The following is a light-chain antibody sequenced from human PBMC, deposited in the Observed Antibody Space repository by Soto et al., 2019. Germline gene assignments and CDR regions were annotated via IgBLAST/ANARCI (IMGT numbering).Light chain of an antibody. CDR3: STWDDRLNGWL. Sequence: QSVLTQPPSASGTPGQRVTISCTGSSSNIGSNTVNWYQQVAGTAPKVLIYKNTQRPSGVPDRFSGSTSGTSASLAISGLQSEDEADYYCSTWDDRLNGWLFGGGTKLTVL. J-gene: IGLJ3*02. CDR1: SSNIGSNT. CDR2: KNT. V-gene: IGLV1-44*01.